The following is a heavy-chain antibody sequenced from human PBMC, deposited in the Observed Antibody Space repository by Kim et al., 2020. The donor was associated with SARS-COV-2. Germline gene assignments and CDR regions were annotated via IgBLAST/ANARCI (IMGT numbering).Heavy chain of an antibody. D-gene: IGHD3-22*01. CDR2: IYYSGST. CDR1: GGSISSYY. V-gene: IGHV4-59*01. J-gene: IGHJ4*02. Sequence: SETLSLTCTVSGGSISSYYWSWIRQPPGKGLEWIGYIYYSGSTNYNPSLKSRVTISVDTSKNQFSLKLSSVTAADTAVYYCARWSYYDSSGYQKGFDYWGQGTLGTVSS. CDR3: ARWSYYDSSGYQKGFDY.